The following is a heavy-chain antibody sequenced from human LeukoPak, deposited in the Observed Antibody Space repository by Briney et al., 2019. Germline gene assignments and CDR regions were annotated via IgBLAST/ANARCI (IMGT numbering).Heavy chain of an antibody. CDR3: ARGRPESY. CDR1: GGTFSSYA. Sequence: ASVRVSCKASGGTFSSYAISWVRQATGQGLEWMGWMNPNSGNTGYAQKFQGRVTMTRNTSISTAYMELSSLRSEDTAVYYCARGRPESYWGQGTLVTVSS. V-gene: IGHV1-8*02. CDR2: MNPNSGNT. J-gene: IGHJ4*02.